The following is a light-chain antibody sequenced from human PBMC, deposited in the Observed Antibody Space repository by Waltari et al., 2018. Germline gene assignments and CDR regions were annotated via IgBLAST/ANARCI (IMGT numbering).Light chain of an antibody. CDR1: QSVSSS. CDR3: QQNSNWPQRT. CDR2: VAS. V-gene: IGKV3D-15*01. Sequence: EIMMTQSSAHLSLSPGERANHSCRASQSVSSSLAWYQQKPRQAPSLLIYVASSRATGIPDRFSGSGSGTEFTLTISSLEPEDVAVYYCQQNSNWPQRTFGGGTKVEIK. J-gene: IGKJ4*02.